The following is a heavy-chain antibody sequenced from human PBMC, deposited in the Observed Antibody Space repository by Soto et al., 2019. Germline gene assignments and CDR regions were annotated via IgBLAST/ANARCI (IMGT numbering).Heavy chain of an antibody. V-gene: IGHV3-15*07. CDR3: TTGLAAVVNP. CDR1: GFIFTNAW. CDR2: IKSQSDGETT. D-gene: IGHD3-22*01. J-gene: IGHJ5*02. Sequence: EVQLVESGGGLVEPGGSLRLSCAASGFIFTNAWMNGVRQAPGKGLEWVGRIKSQSDGETTDYAAPVKGRFTSSRDDSKSTLFLKSNNLASEDTAVYYCTTGLAAVVNPCGQGTLVIVSS.